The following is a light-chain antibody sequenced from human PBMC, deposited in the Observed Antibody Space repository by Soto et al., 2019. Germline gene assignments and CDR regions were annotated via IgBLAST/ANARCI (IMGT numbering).Light chain of an antibody. V-gene: IGKV3-20*01. J-gene: IGKJ3*01. Sequence: EIVLTQSPGTLSLSPGERATLSCRASQSVSSNYLAWYQHKPGQAPRLLIYGASNRVTGIPDRFSGSGSGTDFTLTISRLEPEDFAVYYCQQDGSSPVDTFGPGTKVDIK. CDR2: GAS. CDR3: QQDGSSPVDT. CDR1: QSVSSNY.